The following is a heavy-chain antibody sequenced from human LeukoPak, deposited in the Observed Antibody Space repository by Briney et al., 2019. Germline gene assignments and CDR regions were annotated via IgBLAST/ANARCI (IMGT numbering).Heavy chain of an antibody. Sequence: PGGSLRLSCAASGFTFSSYWMHWVRQAPGKGLAWVSRINSDGSSTSYADSVKGRFTISRDNAKNSLYLQMNSLRAEDTAVYYCARSSYSNGEANDYWCQGTLVTVSS. D-gene: IGHD4-11*01. CDR2: INSDGSST. CDR1: GFTFSSYW. J-gene: IGHJ4*02. CDR3: ARSSYSNGEANDY. V-gene: IGHV3-74*01.